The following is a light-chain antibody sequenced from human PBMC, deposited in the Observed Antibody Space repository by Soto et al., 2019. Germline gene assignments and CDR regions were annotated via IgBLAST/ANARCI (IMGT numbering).Light chain of an antibody. J-gene: IGKJ2*01. CDR1: ENVRTF. Sequence: EVVLTQSPATLSLSPGERATLSCRASENVRTFVDWYQQKPGQAPRLLIYGASNRATGIPARFSGSGSGTDFTLTISNLEPEDFAVYFCQQYDNWPHTFGQGTKLEIK. CDR3: QQYDNWPHT. CDR2: GAS. V-gene: IGKV3-11*01.